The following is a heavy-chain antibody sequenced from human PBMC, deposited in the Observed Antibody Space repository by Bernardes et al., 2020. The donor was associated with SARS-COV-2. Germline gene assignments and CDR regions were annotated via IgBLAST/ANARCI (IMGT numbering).Heavy chain of an antibody. V-gene: IGHV3-7*01. CDR3: ARDWGVTTHQLDY. D-gene: IGHD1-26*01. CDR2: IKEDGSEK. J-gene: IGHJ4*02. Sequence: GGSLRLSCVASTFTLSSYWMSWVRQAPGKGLEWVANIKEDGSEKNYVDSVKGRFTVSRDNAKNSLYLQMNSLRAEDTAVYYCARDWGVTTHQLDYWGQGTLVTVSS. CDR1: TFTLSSYW.